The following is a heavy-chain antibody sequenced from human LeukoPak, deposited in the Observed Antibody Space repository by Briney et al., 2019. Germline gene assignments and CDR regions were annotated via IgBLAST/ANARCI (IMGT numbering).Heavy chain of an antibody. CDR3: ARGMAGIDR. V-gene: IGHV4-59*07. CDR1: GGSMSSYY. D-gene: IGHD5-24*01. J-gene: IGHJ5*02. Sequence: SDPLSLTCTVSGGSMSSYYWSWIRQPPGKGLEWIGYINYSENMDRDNTNYSPSLKSRVTMSLAMSKNHCFLNLTSVTAADSAVYYCARGMAGIDRWGQGTLVIVSS. CDR2: INYSENMDRDNT.